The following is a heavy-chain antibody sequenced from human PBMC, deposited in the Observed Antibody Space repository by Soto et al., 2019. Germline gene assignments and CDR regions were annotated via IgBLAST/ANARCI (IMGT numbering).Heavy chain of an antibody. Sequence: ASVKVSCKASGYTFTSYDMHWVRQAPGQGLEWMGIINTYDGSTNYAQKFQGRVTMTTDTSTSTVHMEVRSLRSDDTAVYYCAREGVAPYYYYGMDVWGQGTPVTVSS. CDR1: GYTFTSYD. V-gene: IGHV1-46*01. J-gene: IGHJ6*02. CDR3: AREGVAPYYYYGMDV. CDR2: INTYDGST. D-gene: IGHD5-12*01.